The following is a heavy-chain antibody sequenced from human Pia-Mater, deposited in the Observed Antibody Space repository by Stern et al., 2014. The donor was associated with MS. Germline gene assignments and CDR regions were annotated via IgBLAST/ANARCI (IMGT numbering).Heavy chain of an antibody. V-gene: IGHV3-30*18. CDR2: ISYDGSK. CDR3: AKDRQYLTFFFDF. J-gene: IGHJ4*02. Sequence: VQLVESGGGVVQHGRPLRLSCAASGFSFSSFGMHWVRQAPGKGLEWVAIISYDGSKDYADSVKGRFAISRDNSKNTLYLQMNSLRAEDTAVYYCAKDRQYLTFFFDFWGQGSLVTVSS. D-gene: IGHD2/OR15-2a*01. CDR1: GFSFSSFG.